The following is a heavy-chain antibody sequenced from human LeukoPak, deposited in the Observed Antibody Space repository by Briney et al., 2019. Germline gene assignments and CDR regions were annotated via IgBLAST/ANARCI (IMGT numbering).Heavy chain of an antibody. D-gene: IGHD3-22*01. V-gene: IGHV4-31*03. Sequence: SETLSLSCTVSGGSISSGGYYWSWIRQHPGKGLEWIGYIYYSGSTYYNPSLKSRVTISVDTSKNQFSLKLSSVTAADTAVYYCAREGYYDSSGYSDYWGQGTLVTVSS. CDR1: GGSISSGGYY. J-gene: IGHJ4*02. CDR3: AREGYYDSSGYSDY. CDR2: IYYSGST.